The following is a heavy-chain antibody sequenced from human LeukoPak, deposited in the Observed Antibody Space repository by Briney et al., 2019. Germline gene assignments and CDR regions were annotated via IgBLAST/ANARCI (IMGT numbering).Heavy chain of an antibody. D-gene: IGHD3-3*01. CDR2: INPNSGGT. Sequence: ASVKVSCKASGYTFTGYYMHWVRQAPGQGLEWMGWINPNSGGTNYAQKFQGRVTMTRDTSISTAYMELSRLRSDDTAVYYCAREPLRFSIRDYYYYYMDVWGKGTTVTVSS. J-gene: IGHJ6*03. CDR3: AREPLRFSIRDYYYYYMDV. CDR1: GYTFTGYY. V-gene: IGHV1-2*02.